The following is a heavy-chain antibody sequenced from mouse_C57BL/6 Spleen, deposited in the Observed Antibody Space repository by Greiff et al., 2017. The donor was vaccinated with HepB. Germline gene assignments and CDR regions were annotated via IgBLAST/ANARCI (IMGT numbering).Heavy chain of an antibody. J-gene: IGHJ2*01. CDR3: AREGIYYGSSYYFDY. Sequence: EVNVVESGGGLVKPGGSLKLSCAASGFTFSSYAMSWVRQTPEKRLEWVATISDGGSYTYYPDNVKGRFTISRDNAKNNLYLQMSHLKSEDTAMYYCAREGIYYGSSYYFDYWGQGTTLTVSS. D-gene: IGHD1-1*01. V-gene: IGHV5-4*01. CDR1: GFTFSSYA. CDR2: ISDGGSYT.